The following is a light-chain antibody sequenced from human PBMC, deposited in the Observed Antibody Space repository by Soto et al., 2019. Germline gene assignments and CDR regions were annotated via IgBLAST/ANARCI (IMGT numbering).Light chain of an antibody. CDR3: QTWGPGIRV. CDR1: SGHSNYV. V-gene: IGLV4-69*01. J-gene: IGLJ3*02. CDR2: VNRDGSH. Sequence: QSVLTQAPSASASLGASVKLTCTLDSGHSNYVIAWHQQHPAKGPRYLMKVNRDGSHNKGDGIPDRFSGSTSGAERYLTISSLRSEDEAVYYCQTWGPGIRVFGGGTKLTVI.